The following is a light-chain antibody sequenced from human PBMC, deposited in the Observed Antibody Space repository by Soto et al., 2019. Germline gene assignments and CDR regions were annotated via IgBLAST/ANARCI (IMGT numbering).Light chain of an antibody. Sequence: QSALTQPASVSGSPGQLITISCTGTSSDVGSYNLVSWYQQHPGKAPKLMIYEVSKRPSGVSNRFSGSKSGNTASLTIFGLQAEDEADYYCCSYGGSSTFVVFGGGTKLTVL. CDR3: CSYGGSSTFVV. CDR2: EVS. V-gene: IGLV2-23*02. J-gene: IGLJ2*01. CDR1: SSDVGSYNL.